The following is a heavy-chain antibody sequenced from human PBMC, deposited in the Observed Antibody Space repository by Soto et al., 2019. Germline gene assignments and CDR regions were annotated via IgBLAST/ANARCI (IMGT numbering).Heavy chain of an antibody. CDR3: TRAGSADSSGYRYCL. V-gene: IGHV1-69*19. D-gene: IGHD3-22*01. CDR2: IITVFGTA. J-gene: IGHJ1*01. CDR1: GVTFRSYA. Sequence: QVQLVQAGAEVKKPGSSVKVSCKSSGVTFRSYAINWVRQATGHGLEWMGGIITVFGTADYAQSFQGRVTITADETTRTVFMELGSLRSEDTAVYYCTRAGSADSSGYRYCLWGQGTLVTVS.